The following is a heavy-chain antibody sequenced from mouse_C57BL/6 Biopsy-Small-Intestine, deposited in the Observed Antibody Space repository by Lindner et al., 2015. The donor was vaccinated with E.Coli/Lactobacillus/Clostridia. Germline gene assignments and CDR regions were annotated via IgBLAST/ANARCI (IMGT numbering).Heavy chain of an antibody. CDR3: ARFYYDYDWHFDV. J-gene: IGHJ1*03. CDR2: IYPRDGST. CDR1: GYTFTSYD. V-gene: IGHV1-85*01. Sequence: VQLQESGPELVKPGASVKLSCKASGYTFTSYDINWVKQRPGQGLEWIGWIYPRDGSTKYNEKFKGKATLTVDTSSSTAYMELHSLTSEDSAVYFCARFYYDYDWHFDVWGTGTTVTVSS. D-gene: IGHD2-4*01.